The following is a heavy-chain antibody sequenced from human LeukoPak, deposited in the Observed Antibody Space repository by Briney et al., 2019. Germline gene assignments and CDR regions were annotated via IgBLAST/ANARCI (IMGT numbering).Heavy chain of an antibody. D-gene: IGHD6-13*01. V-gene: IGHV1-69*13. J-gene: IGHJ4*02. CDR2: IIPIFGTA. CDR1: RGTFSSYV. Sequence: SVKVSCKASRGTFSSYVISWVRQGPGQGLECMGGIIPIFGTANYAQKFQGRVTITADESTSTAYMELSSLRSEDTAVYYCARLVSSSWYDYWGQGTLVTVSS. CDR3: ARLVSSSWYDY.